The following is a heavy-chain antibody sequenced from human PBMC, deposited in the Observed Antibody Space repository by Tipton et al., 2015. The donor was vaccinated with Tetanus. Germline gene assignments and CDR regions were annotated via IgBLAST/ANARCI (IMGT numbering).Heavy chain of an antibody. CDR2: LKDDATVT. Sequence: SLRLSCAASGFSFNNYWMHWVRQAPGKGLQWVSRLKDDATVTNYADPVKGRFTISRDNAKNTVYLEMNSLRVEDTAVYYCAKATPDYTYHYMDVWGKGTTVTVSS. V-gene: IGHV3-74*01. CDR3: AKATPDYTYHYMDV. J-gene: IGHJ6*03. CDR1: GFSFNNYW.